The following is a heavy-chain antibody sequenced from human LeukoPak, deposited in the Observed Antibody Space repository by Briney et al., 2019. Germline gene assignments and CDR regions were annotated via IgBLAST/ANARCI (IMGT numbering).Heavy chain of an antibody. V-gene: IGHV5-51*01. D-gene: IGHD2-2*01. CDR2: IYPGDSDT. Sequence: GESLKISCKGSGYSFTSYWIGWVRQMPGKGLEWMGIIYPGDSDTRYSPSFQGPVTISADKSISTAYLQWSSLKASDTAMYYCARHSSRGTVVVPAAIGYWGQGTLVTVSS. CDR1: GYSFTSYW. J-gene: IGHJ4*02. CDR3: ARHSSRGTVVVPAAIGY.